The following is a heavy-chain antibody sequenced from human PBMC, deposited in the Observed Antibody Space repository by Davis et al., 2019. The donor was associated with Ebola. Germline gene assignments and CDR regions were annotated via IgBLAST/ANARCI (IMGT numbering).Heavy chain of an antibody. D-gene: IGHD4-17*01. CDR1: GFTFSSYA. Sequence: GGSLRLSCAASGFTFSSYAMHWVRQAPGKGLEWVAVISYDGSNKYYADSVKGRFTISRYNSKNTLYLQMNSLRAEDTAVYYCARSTGLEYWGQGTLVTVSS. J-gene: IGHJ4*02. V-gene: IGHV3-30*04. CDR3: ARSTGLEY. CDR2: ISYDGSNK.